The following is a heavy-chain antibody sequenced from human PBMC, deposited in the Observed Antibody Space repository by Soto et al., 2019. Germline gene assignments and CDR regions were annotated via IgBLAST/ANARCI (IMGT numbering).Heavy chain of an antibody. CDR2: IIPIFGGA. CDR1: GGTFRDYA. CDR3: AKWGVDCTTTSCSGAFYTYGMDV. Sequence: QVQLVQSGSEVKKPGSSVKVSCKASGGTFRDYAITWVRQAPGQGLEWVGGIIPIFGGANYAQKFQGRVTITAEESTRTAYMDLSSLISEDTAVYYCAKWGVDCTTTSCSGAFYTYGMDVLGQGTTGTVSS. V-gene: IGHV1-69*01. D-gene: IGHD2-2*01. J-gene: IGHJ6*02.